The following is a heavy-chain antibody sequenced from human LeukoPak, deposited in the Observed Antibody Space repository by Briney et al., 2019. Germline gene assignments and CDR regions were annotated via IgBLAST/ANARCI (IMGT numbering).Heavy chain of an antibody. Sequence: PSETLSLTCAVSGGSISSGGYSWSWIRQPPGKGLEWIGEVNHSGRTNYNPSLKSRVTISVDPSKSQFSLNLRSVTAADTAVYYCARGQFQRDYWGQGTLVIVSS. CDR1: GGSISSGGYS. J-gene: IGHJ4*02. CDR2: VNHSGRT. CDR3: ARGQFQRDY. V-gene: IGHV4-34*01.